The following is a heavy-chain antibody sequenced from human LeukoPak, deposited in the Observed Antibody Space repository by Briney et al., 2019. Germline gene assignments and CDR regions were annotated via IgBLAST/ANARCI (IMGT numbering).Heavy chain of an antibody. CDR3: ARDNYYYGSGSYSGPDY. CDR2: IYTSGST. Sequence: SETLSLTCTVAGGSISSYYWSWLRQPAGKGLEWIGSIYTSGSTSYTPSLKSRVTMSVDTSKNQFSLRLSSVTAADTAVYYCARDNYYYGSGSYSGPDYWGQGTLVTVSS. CDR1: GGSISSYY. J-gene: IGHJ4*02. V-gene: IGHV4-4*07. D-gene: IGHD3-10*01.